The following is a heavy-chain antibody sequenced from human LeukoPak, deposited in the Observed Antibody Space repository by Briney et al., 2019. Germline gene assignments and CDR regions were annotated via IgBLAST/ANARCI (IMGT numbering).Heavy chain of an antibody. Sequence: GGSLRLSCAASGFTFSNYAMSWVRQAPGKGLEWVSAISGGGGTTYYADSVKGRFTISRDNSKNTLYLQMNGLRAEDTAVYYCAKDYYDSSGYYYVYYFGYWGQGTLVTVSS. CDR3: AKDYYDSSGYYYVYYFGY. J-gene: IGHJ4*02. V-gene: IGHV3-23*01. D-gene: IGHD3-22*01. CDR1: GFTFSNYA. CDR2: ISGGGGTT.